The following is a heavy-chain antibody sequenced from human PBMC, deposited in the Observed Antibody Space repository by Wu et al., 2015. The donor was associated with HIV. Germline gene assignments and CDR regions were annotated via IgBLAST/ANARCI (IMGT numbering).Heavy chain of an antibody. CDR3: AREKGRQWDSSGGDAFDI. Sequence: QVQLVQSGAEVKKPGASVKVSCKASGYTFTGYYMHWVRQAPGQGLEWMGWINPNSGGTNYAQKFQGRVTMTRDTSISTAYMELSRLRSDDTAVYYCAREKGRQWDSSGGDAFDIWGQGTMVTGLF. CDR2: INPNSGGT. CDR1: GYTFTGYY. J-gene: IGHJ3*02. V-gene: IGHV1-2*02. D-gene: IGHD3-22*01.